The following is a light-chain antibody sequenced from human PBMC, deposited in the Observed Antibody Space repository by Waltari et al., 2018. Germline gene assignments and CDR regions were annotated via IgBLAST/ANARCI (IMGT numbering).Light chain of an antibody. CDR2: SNN. J-gene: IGLJ1*01. Sequence: QSVLTQAPSASGTPGQRVTISCSGSNSNIVSYIVSWYQQLPGTAPKLPIYSNNQRPSGVPDRFSGSKSGTSALLAISGLQSEDEAEYFCAAWDDTLSGYVFGTGTKVTVL. V-gene: IGLV1-44*01. CDR1: NSNIVSYI. CDR3: AAWDDTLSGYV.